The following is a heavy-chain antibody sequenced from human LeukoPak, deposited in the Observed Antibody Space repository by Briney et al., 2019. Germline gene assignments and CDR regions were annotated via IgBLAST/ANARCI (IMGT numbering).Heavy chain of an antibody. D-gene: IGHD2-2*01. CDR2: IYYSGGT. Sequence: KTSETLSLTCTVSGDSISDSMSPSYWSRIRQPPGKGLEWIAYIYYSGGTNYNPSLASRVTISVDTSKNQFSLKLSSVTAADTAVYYCARLRSAALVPAAPSLYYYYYGMDVWGQGTTVTVSS. V-gene: IGHV4-61*05. CDR1: GDSISDSMSPSY. J-gene: IGHJ6*02. CDR3: ARLRSAALVPAAPSLYYYYYGMDV.